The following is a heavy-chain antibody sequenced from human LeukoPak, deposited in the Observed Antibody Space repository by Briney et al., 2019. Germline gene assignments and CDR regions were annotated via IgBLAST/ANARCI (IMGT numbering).Heavy chain of an antibody. D-gene: IGHD3-16*01. V-gene: IGHV3-43*01. CDR1: GFTFDDYT. CDR2: ISWNGGST. CDR3: AKGGRITYGDYVDY. J-gene: IGHJ4*02. Sequence: GGSLRLSCAASGFTFDDYTMHWVRQAPGKGLEWVSLISWNGGSTYYADSVKGRFTISRDNSKNSLYLQMNSLRTEDTALYYCAKGGRITYGDYVDYWGQGTLVTVSS.